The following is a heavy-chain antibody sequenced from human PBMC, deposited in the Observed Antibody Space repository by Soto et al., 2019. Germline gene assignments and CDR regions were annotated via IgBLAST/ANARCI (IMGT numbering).Heavy chain of an antibody. CDR2: IYYSGST. CDR3: ARDRPDFEPNQWFDP. Sequence: SETLSLTCTVSGGSISSYYWSWIRQPPGKGLEWIGYIYYSGSTNYNPSLKSRVTISVDTSKNQFSLKLSSVTAADTAVYYCARDRPDFEPNQWFDPWGQGTLVTVS. CDR1: GGSISSYY. D-gene: IGHD3-9*01. J-gene: IGHJ5*02. V-gene: IGHV4-59*01.